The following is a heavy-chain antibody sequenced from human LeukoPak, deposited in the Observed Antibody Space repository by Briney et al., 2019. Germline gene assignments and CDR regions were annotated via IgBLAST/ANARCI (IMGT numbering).Heavy chain of an antibody. CDR3: ARGANRRLGITPRRYFDL. CDR1: GGSFSDYY. Sequence: SETLSLMCGVYGGSFSDYYWSWLRQPPGKGLVWIGEINHSVSTNYSASLKSRVTISVDTSKKQCSLKLNSVTAADTAVYYCARGANRRLGITPRRYFDLWGRGSLVTVSS. D-gene: IGHD7-27*01. J-gene: IGHJ2*01. V-gene: IGHV4-34*01. CDR2: INHSVST.